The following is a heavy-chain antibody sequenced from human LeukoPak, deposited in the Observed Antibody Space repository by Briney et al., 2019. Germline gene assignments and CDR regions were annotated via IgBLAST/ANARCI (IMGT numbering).Heavy chain of an antibody. J-gene: IGHJ6*03. V-gene: IGHV3-74*01. CDR2: IKSDGSTT. Sequence: GGSLRLSCAASGLTFSNYWMHWVRQAPGKGLVWVSRIKSDGSTTNYADSVKGRFTISRDSAKNTLYLQMNSLRAEDTAVYYCAKVRGFGNMDVWGKGTTVTVSS. CDR1: GLTFSNYW. CDR3: AKVRGFGNMDV. D-gene: IGHD3-10*01.